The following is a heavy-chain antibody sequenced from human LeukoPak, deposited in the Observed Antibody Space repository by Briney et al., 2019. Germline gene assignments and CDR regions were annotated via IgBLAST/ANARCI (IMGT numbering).Heavy chain of an antibody. CDR1: GGSISSYY. CDR2: IYYSGST. CDR3: ARDLVVAATNDY. V-gene: IGHV4-59*12. Sequence: PSETLSLTCTVSGGSISSYYWSWIRQSPGKGLEWIGYIYYSGSTNYNPSLKSRVTISVDTSKNQFSLKLSSVTAADTAVYYCARDLVVAATNDYWGQGTLVTVSS. J-gene: IGHJ4*02. D-gene: IGHD2-15*01.